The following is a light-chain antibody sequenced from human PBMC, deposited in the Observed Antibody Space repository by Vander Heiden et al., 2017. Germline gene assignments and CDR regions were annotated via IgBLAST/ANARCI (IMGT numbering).Light chain of an antibody. CDR1: QGISSA. Sequence: AIQLTQSPSSLSASVGDSVPITGRASQGISSALAGYQQKPGKAPKLLIYDASSVESGVPSRFSGSGSGKDFTLTISSLQPEDFATYYCQQFNSYPWTFGQGTKVEIK. V-gene: IGKV1-13*02. J-gene: IGKJ1*01. CDR2: DAS. CDR3: QQFNSYPWT.